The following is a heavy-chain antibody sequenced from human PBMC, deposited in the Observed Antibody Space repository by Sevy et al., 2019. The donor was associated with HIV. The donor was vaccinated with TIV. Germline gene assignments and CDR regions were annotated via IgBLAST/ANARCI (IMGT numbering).Heavy chain of an antibody. V-gene: IGHV3-33*01. Sequence: GGSLRLSCAATGFTFSNYAMHWVRQTPGKGLEWVAIIWSDGRFENHGDSVKGRFTISRDNYKNIQYLQMNNVRVEDTAVYYCARGGYYYDNAAYYALDSWGQGTLVTVSS. D-gene: IGHD3-22*01. CDR2: IWSDGRFE. J-gene: IGHJ5*01. CDR1: GFTFSNYA. CDR3: ARGGYYYDNAAYYALDS.